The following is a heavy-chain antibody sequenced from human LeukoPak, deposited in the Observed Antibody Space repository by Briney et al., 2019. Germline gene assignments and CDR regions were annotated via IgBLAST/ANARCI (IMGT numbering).Heavy chain of an antibody. J-gene: IGHJ6*02. D-gene: IGHD2-21*01. CDR3: ARDGEGSYYYGMDV. CDR1: GGSISSYY. Sequence: SSVTLSLTCTVSGGSISSYYWSWIRQPAGKGLEWIGRIYTSGSTNYNPSLKSRVTMSVDTSKNQFSLKLSSVTAADTAVYYCARDGEGSYYYGMDVWGQGTTVAVSS. CDR2: IYTSGST. V-gene: IGHV4-4*07.